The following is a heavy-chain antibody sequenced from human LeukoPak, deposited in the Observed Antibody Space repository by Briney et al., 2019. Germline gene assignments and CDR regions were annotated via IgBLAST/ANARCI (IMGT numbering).Heavy chain of an antibody. CDR3: ARILKGSGWFDP. CDR2: INHSGST. Sequence: GSLRLSCAASGFTFSSYSMNWIRQPPGKGLEWIGEINHSGSTNYNPSLKSRVTISVDTSKNQFSLKLGSVTAADTAVYYCARILKGSGWFDPWGQGTLVTVSS. CDR1: GFTFSSYS. V-gene: IGHV4-34*01. J-gene: IGHJ5*02. D-gene: IGHD2-8*01.